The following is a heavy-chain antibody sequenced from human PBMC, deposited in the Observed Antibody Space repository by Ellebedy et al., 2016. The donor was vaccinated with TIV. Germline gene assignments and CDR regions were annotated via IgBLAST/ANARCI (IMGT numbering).Heavy chain of an antibody. D-gene: IGHD3-3*01. J-gene: IGHJ4*02. V-gene: IGHV3-23*01. Sequence: GESLKISCSGSGFIFENYAMNWVRQAPGKGLEWVSGISGSKSKTYYGDSVKGRFTISRDNSRRTVYLQMSSLRVEDTAVYFCAKDLSESGPSFDYWGQGTCVTVSS. CDR3: AKDLSESGPSFDY. CDR2: ISGSKSKT. CDR1: GFIFENYA.